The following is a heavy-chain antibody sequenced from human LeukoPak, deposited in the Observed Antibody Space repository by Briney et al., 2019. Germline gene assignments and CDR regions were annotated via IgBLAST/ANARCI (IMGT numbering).Heavy chain of an antibody. J-gene: IGHJ5*02. Sequence: PGGSLRLSCAASGFTFSSYWMSWVRQAPGKGLEWVANIKQDGSEKYYVDSVKGRFTISRDNAKDSLYLQMNSLRAEDTAVYYCARENMVRGVSWFDPWGQGTLVTVSS. CDR2: IKQDGSEK. D-gene: IGHD3-10*01. CDR1: GFTFSSYW. CDR3: ARENMVRGVSWFDP. V-gene: IGHV3-7*01.